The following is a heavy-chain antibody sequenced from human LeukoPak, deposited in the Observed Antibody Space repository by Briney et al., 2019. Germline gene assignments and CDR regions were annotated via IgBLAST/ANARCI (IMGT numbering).Heavy chain of an antibody. CDR2: IKSDGST. J-gene: IGHJ1*01. D-gene: IGHD3-22*01. CDR3: ARAPSEIGGYYPEYFRH. V-gene: IGHV3-74*01. CDR1: GFTFSSYC. Sequence: GGSLRLSCAASGFTFSSYCMHWVRQAPGKGLVWVSRIKSDGSTNYADSVKGRFPISRDKAKNTVSLQMNSLRAEDTGVYYCARAPSEIGGYYPEYFRHWGQGTLVTVSS.